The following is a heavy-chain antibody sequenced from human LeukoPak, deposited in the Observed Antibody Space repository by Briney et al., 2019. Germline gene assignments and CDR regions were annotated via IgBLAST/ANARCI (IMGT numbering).Heavy chain of an antibody. V-gene: IGHV4-34*01. J-gene: IGHJ4*02. D-gene: IGHD3-10*01. Sequence: SETLSLTCAVYGGSFSGYYWSWIRQPPGKGLEWIGEINHSGSTNYNPSLKSRVTISVDTSKNQFSLKLSSVTAADTAVYYCARVSLGSGTNWGQGTLVTVSS. CDR2: INHSGST. CDR3: ARVSLGSGTN. CDR1: GGSFSGYY.